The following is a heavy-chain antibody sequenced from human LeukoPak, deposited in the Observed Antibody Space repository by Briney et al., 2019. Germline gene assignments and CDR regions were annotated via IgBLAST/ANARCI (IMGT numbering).Heavy chain of an antibody. V-gene: IGHV4-31*03. CDR2: INYSGST. J-gene: IGHJ4*02. CDR3: ASERSGSYY. D-gene: IGHD1-26*01. Sequence: SETLSLTCTVSGGSISSGGYYWSWIRQHPGEGLEWIGYINYSGSTYYNPSLKSRVTISVDTFKNQFPLKLSSVTAADTAVYYCASERSGSYYWGQGTLVTVSS. CDR1: GGSISSGGYY.